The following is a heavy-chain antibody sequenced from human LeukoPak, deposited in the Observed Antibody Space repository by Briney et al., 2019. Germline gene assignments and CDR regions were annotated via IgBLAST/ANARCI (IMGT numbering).Heavy chain of an antibody. D-gene: IGHD6-13*01. CDR1: GGSISSSSYY. CDR2: IYYSGST. J-gene: IGHJ4*02. V-gene: IGHV4-39*01. CDR3: ARAYSSSWYYFDY. Sequence: SETLSLTCTVSGGSISSSSYYWGWIRQPPGKGLEWIGSIYYSGSTYYNPSLKSRVTISVDTSKNQFSLKLSSVTAADTAVYYCARAYSSSWYYFDYWGQGTLVTVSP.